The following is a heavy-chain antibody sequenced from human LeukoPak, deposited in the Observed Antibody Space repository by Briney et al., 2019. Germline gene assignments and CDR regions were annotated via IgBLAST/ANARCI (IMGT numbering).Heavy chain of an antibody. CDR3: ARLHTIWNAFDI. CDR1: GDTVSSSSAA. V-gene: IGHV6-1*01. CDR2: TYYRSKWYN. D-gene: IGHD2-2*01. J-gene: IGHJ3*02. Sequence: SQTLSLTCAISGDTVSSSSAAWNWIRQSPSRGLECLGRTYYRSKWYNDYAVSVKGRITINPDTSKSQFSLQLNSVTPEDTAVYYCARLHTIWNAFDIWGQGTMVTVSS.